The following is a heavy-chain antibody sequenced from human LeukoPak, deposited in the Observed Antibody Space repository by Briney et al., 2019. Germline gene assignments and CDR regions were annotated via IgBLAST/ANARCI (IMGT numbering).Heavy chain of an antibody. J-gene: IGHJ4*02. Sequence: GGSLRLSCAASGFTFSSYSMNWVRQAPGKGLEWVSSISSSSSYIYYADSVKGRFTISRDNAKNSLYLQMTSLRAEDTAVYYCARDLGYYYDSSGYFHYWGQGTLVTVSS. CDR2: ISSSSSYI. CDR3: ARDLGYYYDSSGYFHY. CDR1: GFTFSSYS. V-gene: IGHV3-21*01. D-gene: IGHD3-22*01.